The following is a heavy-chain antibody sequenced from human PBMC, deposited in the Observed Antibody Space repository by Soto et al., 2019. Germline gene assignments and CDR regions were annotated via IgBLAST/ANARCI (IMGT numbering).Heavy chain of an antibody. CDR3: AKDIEMATILGAYFDY. J-gene: IGHJ4*02. CDR2: IGSSGSTT. CDR1: GFIFNTYA. Sequence: GGSLRLSCAASGFIFNTYAMSWVRQPPGKGLEWISVIGSSGSTTYYADSVKGRFTISRDNSKNTLYLQMNSLRTEDTAVYYCAKDIEMATILGAYFDYWGRGTLVTVSS. D-gene: IGHD5-12*01. V-gene: IGHV3-23*01.